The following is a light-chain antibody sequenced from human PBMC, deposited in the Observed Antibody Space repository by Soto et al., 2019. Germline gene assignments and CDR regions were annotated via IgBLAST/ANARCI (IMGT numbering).Light chain of an antibody. CDR2: KAS. Sequence: DIQLTQSPSTLSASVGDRVTITCRASQSISSWLAWYQQKPGKAPKLLIDKASSLESGVPSRFSGSGSGTEFTLTISSLQPDDFATYYCQQYNRYPYTFGQGTKLEIK. CDR3: QQYNRYPYT. J-gene: IGKJ2*01. V-gene: IGKV1-5*03. CDR1: QSISSW.